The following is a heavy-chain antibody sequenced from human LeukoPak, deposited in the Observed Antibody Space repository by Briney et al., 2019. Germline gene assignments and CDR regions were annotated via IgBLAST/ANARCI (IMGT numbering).Heavy chain of an antibody. CDR1: EFTFSNHW. CDR3: VRDLLGSGSTTAYLHH. V-gene: IGHV3-7*01. Sequence: TGGSLRLSCAASEFTFSNHWMSWVRQAPGKGLEWVANIKEDASETWYVDSVKGRFTISRDNAKNSLYLQMNSLRAEDMAVYFCVRDLLGSGSTTAYLHHWGQGTLVIVSS. D-gene: IGHD1-1*01. CDR2: IKEDASET. J-gene: IGHJ1*01.